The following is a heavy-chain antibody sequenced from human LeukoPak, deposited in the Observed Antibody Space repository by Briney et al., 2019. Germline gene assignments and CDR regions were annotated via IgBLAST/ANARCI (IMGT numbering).Heavy chain of an antibody. J-gene: IGHJ6*03. CDR3: ARQAIYNYYYYMDV. Sequence: PGGSLRLSCAAPGFPFSVYSMNWVRQAPGKGLEWVSYISSSSSTIYYADSVKGRFTISRDNAKNSLYLQMNSLRAEDTAVYYCARQAIYNYYYYMDVWGKGTTVTVSS. CDR2: ISSSSSTI. V-gene: IGHV3-48*04. CDR1: GFPFSVYS.